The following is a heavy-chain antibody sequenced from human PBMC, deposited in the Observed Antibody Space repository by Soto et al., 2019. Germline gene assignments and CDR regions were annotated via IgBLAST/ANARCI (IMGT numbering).Heavy chain of an antibody. J-gene: IGHJ4*02. V-gene: IGHV3-23*01. CDR2: ISGSGIST. CDR1: GFRFASYG. Sequence: GGSLRLSCAASGFRFASYGMYWVRQTPGKGPEWVSGISGSGISTHYADSVKGRFTDSRDNSKNTLYLQMNSLRAEDTAVYYCVRGEGGWETYWGQGTLVTVSS. D-gene: IGHD6-19*01. CDR3: VRGEGGWETY.